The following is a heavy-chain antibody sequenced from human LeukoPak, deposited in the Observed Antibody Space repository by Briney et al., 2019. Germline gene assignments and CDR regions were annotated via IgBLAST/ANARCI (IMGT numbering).Heavy chain of an antibody. Sequence: SGPTLVNPTQTLTLTCTFSGFSLSTSGMCVSWIRQPPGKVLEWLARIDWDDEKYYRTSLKTRLTISKDTSKNQVVLTMTNMDPVDTATYYCPRIQLYDSSGYHFDYWGQGTLVTVSS. CDR1: GFSLSTSGMC. J-gene: IGHJ4*02. D-gene: IGHD3-22*01. CDR2: IDWDDEK. CDR3: PRIQLYDSSGYHFDY. V-gene: IGHV2-70*11.